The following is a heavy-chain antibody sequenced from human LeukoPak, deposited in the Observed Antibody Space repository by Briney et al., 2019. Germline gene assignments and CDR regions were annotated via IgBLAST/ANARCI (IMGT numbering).Heavy chain of an antibody. Sequence: GGSLRLSCAASGFTFSSYLMTWVRQAPGKGLEWVANIKEDGSEIYYVDSVKGRFTISRDNAKNSLYLQLNSLRAEDTAVYYCARSPYDFWSAYLHYFDYWGQGTLVAVSS. V-gene: IGHV3-7*01. J-gene: IGHJ4*02. CDR2: IKEDGSEI. D-gene: IGHD3-3*01. CDR3: ARSPYDFWSAYLHYFDY. CDR1: GFTFSSYL.